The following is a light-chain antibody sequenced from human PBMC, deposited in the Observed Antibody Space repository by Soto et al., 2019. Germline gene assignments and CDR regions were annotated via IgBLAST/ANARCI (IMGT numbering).Light chain of an antibody. Sequence: QLVLTQPPSVSGAPGQRVTISCTGSSSNIGAGYDVHWYQQLPGTAPKLLIYGNSNRPSGVPDQFSGSKSGTSASLAITGLQAEDEADYYCQSYDSSLSGSYVFGTGTKLTVL. CDR1: SSNIGAGYD. CDR3: QSYDSSLSGSYV. CDR2: GNS. J-gene: IGLJ1*01. V-gene: IGLV1-40*01.